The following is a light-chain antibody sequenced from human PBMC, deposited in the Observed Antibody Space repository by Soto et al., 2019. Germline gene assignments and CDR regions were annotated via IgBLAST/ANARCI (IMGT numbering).Light chain of an antibody. CDR2: GAF. Sequence: EIVMTQSPATLSVSPGERATLSCRASQNVSSNLAWYQQIPGQAPRLLIYGAFTRATGIPARFSGRGSGTEFILAISSLQSEDFAVYYCQQYDDWPETFGQGTKVEIK. V-gene: IGKV3-15*01. J-gene: IGKJ1*01. CDR1: QNVSSN. CDR3: QQYDDWPET.